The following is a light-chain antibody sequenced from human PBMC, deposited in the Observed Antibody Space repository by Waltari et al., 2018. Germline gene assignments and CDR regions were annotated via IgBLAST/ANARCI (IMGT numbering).Light chain of an antibody. CDR1: SGHSSNV. CDR2: VNSDGSH. V-gene: IGLV4-69*01. Sequence: QLVLTQSPSASASLGASVKLTCTLSSGHSSNVIAWLQQQPEKGPRYLMKVNSDGSHSTGDKMPDRFSGSSSGAEHCLTISSLQSEDGADYYCQTGGHGTWVFGGGTKLTVL. J-gene: IGLJ3*02. CDR3: QTGGHGTWV.